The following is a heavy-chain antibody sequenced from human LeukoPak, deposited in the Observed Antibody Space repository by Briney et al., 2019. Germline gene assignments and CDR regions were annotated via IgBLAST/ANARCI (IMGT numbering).Heavy chain of an antibody. CDR1: GGSISSYY. Sequence: PSETLSLTCTVSGGSISSYYWSWIRQPPGKGLEWIGSIYYSGSTYYNPSLKSRVTISVDTSKNQFSLKLSSVTAADTAVYYCASIGSGGRDPYMDVWGKGTTVTVSS. J-gene: IGHJ6*03. CDR2: IYYSGST. V-gene: IGHV4-59*12. CDR3: ASIGSGGRDPYMDV. D-gene: IGHD2-15*01.